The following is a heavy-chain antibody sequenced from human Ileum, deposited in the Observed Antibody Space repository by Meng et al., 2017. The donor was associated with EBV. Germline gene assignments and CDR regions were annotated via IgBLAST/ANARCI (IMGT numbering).Heavy chain of an antibody. CDR1: GDSISSSNHW. J-gene: IGHJ4*02. D-gene: IGHD3-3*01. CDR3: ARRYYGVPFDN. Sequence: HLQMHGSGPGLVKPSEPLSLPCAVSGDSISSSNHWGGWSRQPPGKGLEWVGTIYYSGSTFYNPSLKSRVTISLDTSKNQFSLKVSSVTAADTAVYYCARRYYGVPFDNWGQGTLVTVSS. V-gene: IGHV4-39*01. CDR2: IYYSGST.